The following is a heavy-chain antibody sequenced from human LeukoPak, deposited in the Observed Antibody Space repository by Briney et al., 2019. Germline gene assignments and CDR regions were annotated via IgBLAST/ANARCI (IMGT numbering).Heavy chain of an antibody. CDR3: ARGGYSYPNWFDP. CDR2: IYHSGST. D-gene: IGHD5-18*01. CDR1: GGSISNSNW. J-gene: IGHJ5*02. V-gene: IGHV4-4*02. Sequence: SETLSLTCAVSGGSISNSNWWSWVRQPPGKGLDWIGEIYHSGSTNYNPSLKSRVTISVDTSKNQFSLKLSSVTAADTAVYYCARGGYSYPNWFDPWGQGTLVTVSS.